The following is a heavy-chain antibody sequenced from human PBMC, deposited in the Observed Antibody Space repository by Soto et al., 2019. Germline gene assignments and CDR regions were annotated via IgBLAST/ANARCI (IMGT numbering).Heavy chain of an antibody. D-gene: IGHD3-22*01. CDR3: AKDVYYDSPAFDI. J-gene: IGHJ3*02. V-gene: IGHV3-23*01. Sequence: PGGSLRLSCAASGFTFSSYAMSLVRQAPGKGLEWVSVISGSGGSTYYADSVKGRFTISRDNSKNTLYLQMNSLRAEDTAVYYCAKDVYYDSPAFDIWGQGTMVTVSS. CDR2: ISGSGGST. CDR1: GFTFSSYA.